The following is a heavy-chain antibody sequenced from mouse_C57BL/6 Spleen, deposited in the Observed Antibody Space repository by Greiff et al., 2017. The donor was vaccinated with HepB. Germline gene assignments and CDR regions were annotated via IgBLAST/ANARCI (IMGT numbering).Heavy chain of an antibody. CDR3: ARGGDGNYPYYAMDY. Sequence: VKLQESDAELVKPGASVKISCKVSGYTFTDHTIHWMKQRPEQGLEWIGYIYPRDGSTKYNEKFKGKATLTADKSSSTAYMQLNSLTSEDSAVYFCARGGDGNYPYYAMDYWGQGTSVTVSS. CDR1: GYTFTDHT. J-gene: IGHJ4*01. V-gene: IGHV1-78*01. CDR2: IYPRDGST. D-gene: IGHD2-1*01.